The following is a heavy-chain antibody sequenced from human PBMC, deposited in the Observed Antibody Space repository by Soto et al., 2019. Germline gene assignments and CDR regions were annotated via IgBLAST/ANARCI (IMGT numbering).Heavy chain of an antibody. V-gene: IGHV3-23*01. J-gene: IGHJ6*03. Sequence: EVQLLESGGGLVQPGGALRLSCAASGLTFSSYAMSWVRQAPGKGLEWVSAISGSGGSTYYADSVKGRFTISRDNSKITLYLQMNSLRAEDTAVYYCAKGPFFRYYMDVLGKGTTVTVSS. CDR1: GLTFSSYA. CDR2: ISGSGGST. D-gene: IGHD3-3*01. CDR3: AKGPFFRYYMDV.